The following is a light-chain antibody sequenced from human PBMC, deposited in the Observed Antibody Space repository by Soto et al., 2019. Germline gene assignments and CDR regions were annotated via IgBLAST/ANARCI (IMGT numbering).Light chain of an antibody. J-gene: IGKJ4*01. CDR3: QKYNSAPL. CDR1: QGISNY. Sequence: DIQMTQSPSSLSASVGDRVTITCRASQGISNYLAWYQQKPGKVPGLLIYDASTLQSGVPSRFSGSGSGTDFTLTISSLRPEDVATYFCQKYNSAPLFGGGTKV. V-gene: IGKV1-27*01. CDR2: DAS.